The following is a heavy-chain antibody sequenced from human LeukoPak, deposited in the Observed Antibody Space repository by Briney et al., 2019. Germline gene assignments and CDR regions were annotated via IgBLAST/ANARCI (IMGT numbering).Heavy chain of an antibody. CDR3: ARVDYYGSGSPSGMDV. CDR1: GFTFSSYE. D-gene: IGHD3-10*01. V-gene: IGHV3-48*03. CDR2: ISSSGSTI. Sequence: GGSLRLSCAASGFTFSSYEMNWVRQAPGKGLEWVSYISSSGSTICYAGSVKGRFTISRDNAKNSLYLQMNSLRAEDTVVYYCARVDYYGSGSPSGMDVWGKGTTVTVSS. J-gene: IGHJ6*04.